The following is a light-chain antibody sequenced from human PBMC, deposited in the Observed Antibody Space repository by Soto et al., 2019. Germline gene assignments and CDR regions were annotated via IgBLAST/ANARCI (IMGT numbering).Light chain of an antibody. CDR3: AAWDDSLSGYVA. J-gene: IGLJ7*01. V-gene: IGLV1-47*01. CDR2: KND. CDR1: SSNIGSSF. Sequence: QSVLTQPPSASGTPGQMVTISCSGSSSNIGSSFVYWYQQFPGTAPKLLIYKNDQRPSGVPDRFSGSKSGTSASLAISGLRSEDEAEYYCAAWDDSLSGYVAFGGGTQLTVL.